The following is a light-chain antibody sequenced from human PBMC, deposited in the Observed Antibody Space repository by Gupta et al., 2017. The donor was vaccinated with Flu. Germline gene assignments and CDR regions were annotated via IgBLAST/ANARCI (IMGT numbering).Light chain of an antibody. CDR3: QMWDSSSDHGV. Sequence: SSVLSQPPSVSVAPGEAAPLTCVKDKIGRNAVHWYQQRPGQAPVLVVYDDTLRPSGISDRISGSISGYTATLTISRVEVGDEADYYCQMWDSSSDHGVFGEGTKLTVL. CDR2: DDT. CDR1: KIGRNA. J-gene: IGLJ3*02. V-gene: IGLV3-21*02.